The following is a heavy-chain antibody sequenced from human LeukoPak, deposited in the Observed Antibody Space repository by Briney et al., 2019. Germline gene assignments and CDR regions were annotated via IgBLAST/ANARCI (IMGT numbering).Heavy chain of an antibody. CDR2: ISSSSSYI. CDR3: ARDYERWLQNPDFDY. Sequence: PGGSLRLSCAASGLTFSSYSMNWVRQAPGKGLEWVSSISSSSSYIYYADSVKGRFTISRDNAKNSLYLQMNSLRAEDTAVYYCARDYERWLQNPDFDYWGQGTLVTVSS. CDR1: GLTFSSYS. J-gene: IGHJ4*02. D-gene: IGHD3-16*01. V-gene: IGHV3-21*01.